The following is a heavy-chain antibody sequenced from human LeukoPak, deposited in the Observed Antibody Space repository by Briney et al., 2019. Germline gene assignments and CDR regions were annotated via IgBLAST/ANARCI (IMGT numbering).Heavy chain of an antibody. D-gene: IGHD1-26*01. V-gene: IGHV1-18*01. CDR2: ISAYNGNT. Sequence: ASVKVSCKASGYTFTSYGISWVRQAPGQGLEWMGWISAYNGNTNYAQKLQGRVTVTTDTSTSTAYMEVRSLRSDDTAVYYCARDPSIVGAPLTRDYWGQGTLVTVSS. J-gene: IGHJ4*02. CDR1: GYTFTSYG. CDR3: ARDPSIVGAPLTRDY.